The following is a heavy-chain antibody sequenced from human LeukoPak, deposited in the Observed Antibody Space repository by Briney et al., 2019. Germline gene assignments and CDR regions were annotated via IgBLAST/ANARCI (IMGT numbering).Heavy chain of an antibody. CDR1: GFTFSSYS. CDR3: ARVLTTDSRSGAFDI. D-gene: IGHD6-13*01. CDR2: ISSSSSYI. V-gene: IGHV3-21*01. Sequence: GGSLRLSCAASGFTFSSYSMNWIRQAPGKGLEWVSSISSSSSYIYYADSVKGRFTISRDNAKNSLYLQMNSLRAEDTAVYYCARVLTTDSRSGAFDIWGQGTMVTVSS. J-gene: IGHJ3*02.